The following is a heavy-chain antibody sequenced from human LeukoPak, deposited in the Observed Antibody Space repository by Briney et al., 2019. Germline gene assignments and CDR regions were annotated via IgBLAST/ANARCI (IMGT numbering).Heavy chain of an antibody. CDR2: ISWNSGNI. CDR3: ARDPPLVSGPVYYYYYMDV. V-gene: IGHV3-9*01. D-gene: IGHD5/OR15-5a*01. J-gene: IGHJ6*03. CDR1: GFDDYA. Sequence: GGSLRLSCTASGFDDYAMHWVRQAPGKGLEWVSGISWNSGNIDYADSVKGRFTISRDNAKNSLYLQMNSLRAEDTAVYYCARDPPLVSGPVYYYYYMDVWGKGTTVTVSS.